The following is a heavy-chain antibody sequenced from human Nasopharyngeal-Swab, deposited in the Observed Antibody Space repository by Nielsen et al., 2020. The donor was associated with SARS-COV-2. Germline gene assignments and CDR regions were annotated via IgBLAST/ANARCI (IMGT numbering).Heavy chain of an antibody. CDR2: INAGNGNT. D-gene: IGHD3-3*01. Sequence: ASVKVSCKASGYTFTSCAMHWVRQAPGQRLEWMGWINAGNGNTKYSQKFQGRVTITRDTSASTAYMELSSLRSEDTAVYYCARDLLTIFGVGPFDYWGQGTLVTVSS. CDR1: GYTFTSCA. CDR3: ARDLLTIFGVGPFDY. J-gene: IGHJ4*02. V-gene: IGHV1-3*01.